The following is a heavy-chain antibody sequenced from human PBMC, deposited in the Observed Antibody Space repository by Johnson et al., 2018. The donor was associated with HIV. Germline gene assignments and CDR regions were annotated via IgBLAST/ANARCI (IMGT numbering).Heavy chain of an antibody. J-gene: IGHJ3*02. CDR3: ARITHYYDSSGYYIDAFDI. D-gene: IGHD3-22*01. CDR2: INWNGGSM. CDR1: QFTFDDYG. V-gene: IGHV3-20*04. Sequence: VQLVESGGGLAKPAWSPRLSCAASQFTFDDYGMSWVRQAPGKGLEWVSGINWNGGSMGYVDSVKGRFTISRDNAKNSQYLQMSSLRAEDTALYYCARITHYYDSSGYYIDAFDIWGQGTMVTVSS.